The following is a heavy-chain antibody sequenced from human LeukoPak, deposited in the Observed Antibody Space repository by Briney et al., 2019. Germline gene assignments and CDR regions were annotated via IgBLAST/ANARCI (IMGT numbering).Heavy chain of an antibody. CDR3: ARGRYSGYDYVPNFDY. D-gene: IGHD5-12*01. V-gene: IGHV4-59*12. CDR1: GGSISSYY. CDR2: IYHSGST. J-gene: IGHJ4*02. Sequence: PSETLSLTCTVSGGSISSYYWSWIRQPPGKGVEWIGEIYHSGSTNYNPSLKSRVTISVDKSKNQFSLKLSSVTAADTAVYYCARGRYSGYDYVPNFDYWGQGTLVTVSS.